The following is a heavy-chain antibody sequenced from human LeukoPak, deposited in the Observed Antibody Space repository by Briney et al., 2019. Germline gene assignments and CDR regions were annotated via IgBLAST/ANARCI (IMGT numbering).Heavy chain of an antibody. CDR1: GFTFSSYA. CDR2: ISYDGSNK. CDR3: ARGRDYYGSGSYYKGSIDP. J-gene: IGHJ5*02. V-gene: IGHV3-30*04. Sequence: PGRSLRLSCAASGFTFSSYAMHWVRQAPGKGLEWVAVISYDGSNKYYADSVKGRFTISRDNSKNTLYLQMNSLRAEDTAVYYCARGRDYYGSGSYYKGSIDPWGQGTLVTVSS. D-gene: IGHD3-10*01.